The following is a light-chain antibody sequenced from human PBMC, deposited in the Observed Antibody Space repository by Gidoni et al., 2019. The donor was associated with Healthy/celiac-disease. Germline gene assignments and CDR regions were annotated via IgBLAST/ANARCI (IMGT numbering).Light chain of an antibody. CDR1: ALPKQY. Sequence: SYELTQPPSVSVSPGQTARVTCSGDALPKQYAYCYQQKPGQAPVLVIYKDSERPSGIPERFSCSSSGTTVTLTISGVQAEDEADYYCQSADSSGTYVFGTGTKVTVL. J-gene: IGLJ1*01. CDR2: KDS. V-gene: IGLV3-25*03. CDR3: QSADSSGTYV.